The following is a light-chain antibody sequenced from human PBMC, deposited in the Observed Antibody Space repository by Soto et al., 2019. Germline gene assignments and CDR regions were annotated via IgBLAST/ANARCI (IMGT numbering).Light chain of an antibody. Sequence: EIVLTQSPGTLSLSAGERATLSCRASQSVNSNYFAWYQQKPGQAPRLLIYATSSRATGIPDRFSGSGSGTDITLTINRLEPEDFAVYYCQQFGNSPQTFGQGTKVEIK. CDR3: QQFGNSPQT. CDR1: QSVNSNY. CDR2: ATS. V-gene: IGKV3-20*01. J-gene: IGKJ1*01.